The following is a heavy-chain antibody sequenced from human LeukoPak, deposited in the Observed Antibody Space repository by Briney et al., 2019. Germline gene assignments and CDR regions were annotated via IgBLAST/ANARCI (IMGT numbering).Heavy chain of an antibody. V-gene: IGHV3-64D*09. CDR1: GFTFSSYA. CDR2: ISSNGGST. CDR3: ARGTTGRRYYFDY. J-gene: IGHJ4*02. D-gene: IGHD1-1*01. Sequence: GGSLRLSCSASGFTFSSYAMHWVRQAPGKGLEYVSAISSNGGSTYYADSVKGRFTISRDNSKNTLYLQMSSLRAEDTAVYYCARGTTGRRYYFDYWGQGTLVTVSS.